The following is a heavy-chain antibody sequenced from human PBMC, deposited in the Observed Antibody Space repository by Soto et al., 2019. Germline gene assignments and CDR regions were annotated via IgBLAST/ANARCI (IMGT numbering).Heavy chain of an antibody. CDR1: GGTFSSYG. V-gene: IGHV1-69*13. D-gene: IGHD1-26*01. J-gene: IGHJ6*02. Sequence: GASVKVSWKASGGTFSSYGISWVRQAPGQGREGRGGIIPIVGTANYAQKFQGRVTLTADESTSTAYMELSSLRSEDTAVYYCARDRELLSSYYYYGMDVWGQGTTVTVSS. CDR2: IIPIVGTA. CDR3: ARDRELLSSYYYYGMDV.